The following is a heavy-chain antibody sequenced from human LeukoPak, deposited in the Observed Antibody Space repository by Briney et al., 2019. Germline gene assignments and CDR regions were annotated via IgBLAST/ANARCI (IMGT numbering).Heavy chain of an antibody. CDR2: MVSGGST. Sequence: GGSLRLSCAVSGFNVSSNYMSWVRQAPGKGLEWVSVMVSGGSTYYADSVKGRFTISRHNSKNTLYLEINSLRPDDTAVYYCARGGGDYNPFDYWGQGTLVTVSS. CDR1: GFNVSSNY. V-gene: IGHV3-53*04. D-gene: IGHD4-17*01. J-gene: IGHJ4*02. CDR3: ARGGGDYNPFDY.